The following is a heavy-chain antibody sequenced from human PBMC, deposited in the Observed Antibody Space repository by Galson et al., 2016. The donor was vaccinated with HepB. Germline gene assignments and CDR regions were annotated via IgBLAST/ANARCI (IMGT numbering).Heavy chain of an antibody. V-gene: IGHV3-74*01. Sequence: SLRLSCATSGFTFSNYWMHWVRQAPGKGLVCVARIKSDGSYRDYGDSVQGRFTISRDSTKNTVYLQMNSLRVEDTAGYYCVRDDQSYGLDYWGQGTLVTVSS. CDR2: IKSDGSYR. CDR3: VRDDQSYGLDY. CDR1: GFTFSNYW. J-gene: IGHJ4*02. D-gene: IGHD2-8*01.